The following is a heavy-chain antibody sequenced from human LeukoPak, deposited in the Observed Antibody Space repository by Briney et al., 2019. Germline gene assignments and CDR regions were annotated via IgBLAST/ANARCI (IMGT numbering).Heavy chain of an antibody. J-gene: IGHJ6*02. V-gene: IGHV3-23*01. Sequence: PGGSLRLSCAASGFTFSSYSMNWVRQAPGKGLEWVSAISGSGGSTYYADSVKGRFTISRDNSKNTLYLQMNSLRAEDTAVYYCAKVRNYDSSGYYNYYYYGMDVWGQGTTVTVSS. D-gene: IGHD3-22*01. CDR1: GFTFSSYS. CDR3: AKVRNYDSSGYYNYYYYGMDV. CDR2: ISGSGGST.